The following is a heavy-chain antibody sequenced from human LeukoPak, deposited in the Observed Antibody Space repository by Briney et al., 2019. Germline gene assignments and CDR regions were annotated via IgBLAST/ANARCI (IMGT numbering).Heavy chain of an antibody. Sequence: SETLSLTCTVSGGSISSSSYYWGWIRQPPGKGLEWIGSIYYSGSTYYNPSLKSRVTISVDTSKNQFSLKLSSVTAADTAVYYCARPNYGDYYYGMDVWGQGTTVTVSS. V-gene: IGHV4-39*01. D-gene: IGHD4-17*01. CDR1: GGSISSSSYY. CDR2: IYYSGST. J-gene: IGHJ6*02. CDR3: ARPNYGDYYYGMDV.